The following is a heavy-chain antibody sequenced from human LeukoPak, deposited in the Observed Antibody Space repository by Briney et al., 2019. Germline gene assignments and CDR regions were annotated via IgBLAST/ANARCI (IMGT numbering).Heavy chain of an antibody. CDR3: ARVSSSSRPNFDY. Sequence: SETLSLTCTVSGGSISNSSHYWGWIRQPPGKGLEWIVSIYYSGSTYYNPSLKSRVTISVDTSKNQFSLKLSSVTAADTAVYHCARVSSSSRPNFDYWGQGTLVTVSS. V-gene: IGHV4-39*01. J-gene: IGHJ4*02. CDR2: IYYSGST. D-gene: IGHD6-6*01. CDR1: GGSISNSSHY.